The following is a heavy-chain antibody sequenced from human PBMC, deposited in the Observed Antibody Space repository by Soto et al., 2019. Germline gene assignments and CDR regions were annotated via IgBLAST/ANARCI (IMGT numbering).Heavy chain of an antibody. CDR3: ARDIYGYVEGFDV. CDR1: GYTFTSYH. V-gene: IGHV1-18*01. D-gene: IGHD5-18*01. CDR2: ISGYSGNT. Sequence: AAVKVSCKASGYTFTSYHINWVRQAPGQGLEWMGWISGYSGNTNYAQKLQGRVTMTTDTSTSTAYMELRSLRSDDTAVYYCARDIYGYVEGFDVWGQVPQVTASS. J-gene: IGHJ3*01.